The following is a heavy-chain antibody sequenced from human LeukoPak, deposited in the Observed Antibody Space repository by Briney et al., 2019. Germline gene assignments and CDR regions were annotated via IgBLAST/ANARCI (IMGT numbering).Heavy chain of an antibody. Sequence: GGSLRLSCAASGFTFSSYSMNWVRQAPGEGLEWVSYISSSSSTIYYADSVKGRFTISRDNAKNSLYLQMNSLRDEDTAVYYCARALRREDYYYYGMDVWGQGTTVTVSS. CDR3: ARALRREDYYYYGMDV. CDR1: GFTFSSYS. J-gene: IGHJ6*02. CDR2: ISSSSSTI. V-gene: IGHV3-48*02. D-gene: IGHD5-24*01.